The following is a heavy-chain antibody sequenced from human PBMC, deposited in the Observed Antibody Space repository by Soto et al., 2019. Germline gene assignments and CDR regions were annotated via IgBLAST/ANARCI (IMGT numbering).Heavy chain of an antibody. V-gene: IGHV3-11*01. CDR2: ISGGGDII. D-gene: IGHD6-25*01. CDR1: GFTFSDHY. Sequence: LRLSCAASGFTFSDHYMTWIRQAPGKGPEWLSYISGGGDIISYADSVKGRFIISRDNAKRSLYLQMKSLTVEDTAVYYCSRDPRLADYWGQGTLVTASS. CDR3: SRDPRLADY. J-gene: IGHJ4*02.